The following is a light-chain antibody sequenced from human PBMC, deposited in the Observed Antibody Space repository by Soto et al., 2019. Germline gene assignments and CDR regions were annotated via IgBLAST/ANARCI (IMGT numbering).Light chain of an antibody. CDR3: QAWDSSTSVV. V-gene: IGLV3-1*01. CDR2: QDA. CDR1: SLGEKY. Sequence: SSELTQPPSVSVSPGQTASVSCSGDSLGEKYVCWNQQKPGQSPVLVLYQDAKRPSGIPERFSGSNSGNTATLTISGTQAMDEADDYCQAWDSSTSVVFGGGTKLTVL. J-gene: IGLJ2*01.